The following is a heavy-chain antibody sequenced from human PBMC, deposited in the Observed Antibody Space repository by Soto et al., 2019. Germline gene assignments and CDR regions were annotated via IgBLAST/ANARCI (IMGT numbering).Heavy chain of an antibody. CDR2: ISGSGGST. D-gene: IGHD6-6*01. V-gene: IGHV3-23*01. CDR3: AKDRLYSSSSNY. J-gene: IGHJ4*02. CDR1: GFNFSSYA. Sequence: PGGSLRLSCAASGFNFSSYAMSWVRQAPGKGLEWVSAISGSGGSTYYADSVKGRFTISRDNSKNTLYLQMNSLRAEDTAVYCCAKDRLYSSSSNYWGQGSLVTVSS.